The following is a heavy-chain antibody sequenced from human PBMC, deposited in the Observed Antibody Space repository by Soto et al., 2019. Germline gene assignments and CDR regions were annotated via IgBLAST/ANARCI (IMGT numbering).Heavy chain of an antibody. J-gene: IGHJ6*02. V-gene: IGHV3-33*01. Sequence: GGSLRLSCAASGFTFSSYGMHWVRQAPGKGLEWVAVIWYDGSNKYYADSVKGRFTISRDNSKNTLYLQMNSLRAEDTAVYYCARGQQLVRLYYYYYGMDVWGQGTTVTVSS. CDR2: IWYDGSNK. CDR1: GFTFSSYG. CDR3: ARGQQLVRLYYYYYGMDV. D-gene: IGHD6-13*01.